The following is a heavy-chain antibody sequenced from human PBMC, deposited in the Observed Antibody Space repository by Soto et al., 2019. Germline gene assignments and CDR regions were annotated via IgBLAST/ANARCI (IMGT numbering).Heavy chain of an antibody. Sequence: EVQVVESGGGLVKPGGSLRLSCAGSGFTFSSYSMNWVRQAPGKGLEWVSSISRSSNYIYYADSVEGRFTISRDNAKNSLYLQMNSLRADDTAVYYCTRGWLQGYDAFDIWGQGTMVTVSS. CDR1: GFTFSSYS. CDR3: TRGWLQGYDAFDI. J-gene: IGHJ3*02. V-gene: IGHV3-21*01. D-gene: IGHD5-12*01. CDR2: ISRSSNYI.